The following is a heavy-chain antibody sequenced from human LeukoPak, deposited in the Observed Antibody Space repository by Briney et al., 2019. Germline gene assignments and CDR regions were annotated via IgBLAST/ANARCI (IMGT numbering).Heavy chain of an antibody. CDR3: ARDGRTGSFDY. J-gene: IGHJ4*02. V-gene: IGHV3-53*01. CDR2: IYSGGST. D-gene: IGHD1-1*01. CDR1: GFTVSSNY. Sequence: GGSLSLSCAASGFTVSSNYMSWVRQAPGKGLEWVSVIYSGGSTYYADSVKGRFTISRDNSKNTLYLQMNSLRAEDTAVYYCARDGRTGSFDYWGQGTLVTVSS.